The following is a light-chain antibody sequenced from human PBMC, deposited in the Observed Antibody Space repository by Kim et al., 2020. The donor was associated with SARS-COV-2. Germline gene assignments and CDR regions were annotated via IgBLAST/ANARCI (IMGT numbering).Light chain of an antibody. J-gene: IGLJ3*02. CDR3: CLYVGSDTWV. V-gene: IGLV2-23*01. CDR2: SYT. Sequence: GQSITMSCTGTSSDVGGYNYVSWYLHHPRTAPELFTLSYTLSLHDAPPIWSWAQSANTASLTISGLQAEDEADYYCCLYVGSDTWVFGGGTQLTVL. CDR1: SSDVGGYNY.